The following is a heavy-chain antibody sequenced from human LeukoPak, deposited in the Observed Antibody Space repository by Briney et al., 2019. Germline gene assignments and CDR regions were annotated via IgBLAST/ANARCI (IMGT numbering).Heavy chain of an antibody. D-gene: IGHD3-9*01. CDR3: ARTKGGRVLAGYYNVGYYFDY. CDR2: IDHTGST. Sequence: PSETLSLTCDIYGWALRGYDWGCICRPSPNQLDKIGEIDHTGSTNYNPSLKSRVTISVDTSKNQFSLKLSSVTAADTAVYYRARTKGGRVLAGYYNVGYYFDYWGQGTLVTVSS. V-gene: IGHV4-34*01. J-gene: IGHJ4*02. CDR1: GWALRGYD.